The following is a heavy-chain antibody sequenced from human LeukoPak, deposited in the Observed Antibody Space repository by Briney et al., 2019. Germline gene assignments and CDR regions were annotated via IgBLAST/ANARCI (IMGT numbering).Heavy chain of an antibody. CDR1: GYTHTSYY. CDR2: INPSGGST. J-gene: IGHJ6*02. V-gene: IGHV1-46*01. Sequence: ASVKVSCKSSGYTHTSYYMHWVRQAPGQGLEWMGIINPSGGSTSYAQKFQGRVTMTRDTSTSTVYMELSSLRSEDTAVYYCARDEDIVVVVAEPGGMDVWGQGTTVTVSS. CDR3: ARDEDIVVVVAEPGGMDV. D-gene: IGHD2-15*01.